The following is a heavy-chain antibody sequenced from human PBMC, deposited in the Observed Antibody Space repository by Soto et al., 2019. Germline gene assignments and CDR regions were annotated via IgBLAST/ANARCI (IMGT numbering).Heavy chain of an antibody. D-gene: IGHD5-18*01. V-gene: IGHV1-18*01. CDR2: INTYNGNT. CDR3: ARAIAGGYGHTTLDY. CDR1: GYTFNIFG. Sequence: QVQLVQSGGEVRKPGASVKVSCQTSGYTFNIFGIGWVRQAPGQGLEWMGWINTYNGNTDYAQKLKGRVTMTTDTSTSIAYMDLRGVRSDDTAVYYCARAIAGGYGHTTLDYWGQGTLLTVSS. J-gene: IGHJ4*02.